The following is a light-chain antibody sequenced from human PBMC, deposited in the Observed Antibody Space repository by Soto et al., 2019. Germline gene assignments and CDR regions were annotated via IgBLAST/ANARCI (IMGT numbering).Light chain of an antibody. J-gene: IGLJ1*01. V-gene: IGLV2-14*01. CDR1: RTDVGGYNL. CDR2: EVS. Sequence: QSALTQPAAVSGSPGQSVTISCTGTRTDVGGYNLVSWYQQHPGKAPKLIIYEVSNRPSGVSNRFSGSKSDNTASLTISGLQAEDEADYYCCSYVSSKTYVFGTGTKV. CDR3: CSYVSSKTYV.